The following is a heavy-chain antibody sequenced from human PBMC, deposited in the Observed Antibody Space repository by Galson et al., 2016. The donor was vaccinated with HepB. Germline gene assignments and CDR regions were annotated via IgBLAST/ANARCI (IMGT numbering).Heavy chain of an antibody. Sequence: SLRLSCAASGFSFSSYDMHWVRQATGKGLEWVSAIGISGATYYSDSVRGRFTISRENARDSFYLQMNGLTAGDTALYYCVRAFTTTWYHFDYWGQGTPVTVSS. J-gene: IGHJ4*02. D-gene: IGHD3-22*01. V-gene: IGHV3-13*01. CDR1: GFSFSSYD. CDR2: IGISGAT. CDR3: VRAFTTTWYHFDY.